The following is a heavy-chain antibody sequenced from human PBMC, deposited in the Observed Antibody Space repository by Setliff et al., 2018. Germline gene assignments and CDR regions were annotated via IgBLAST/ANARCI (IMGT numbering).Heavy chain of an antibody. Sequence: SETLSLTCTVSGGSVGSGYYWNWIRQSPDNRLQWIAEIHENGKSKYNPSLKSRVTISMERSRNQFSLRLNSVTAADTAVYYCARAFGLQYYFDYWGQGTLVTVSS. J-gene: IGHJ4*02. CDR3: ARAFGLQYYFDY. CDR1: GGSVGSGYY. D-gene: IGHD3-16*01. V-gene: IGHV4-61*01. CDR2: IHENGKS.